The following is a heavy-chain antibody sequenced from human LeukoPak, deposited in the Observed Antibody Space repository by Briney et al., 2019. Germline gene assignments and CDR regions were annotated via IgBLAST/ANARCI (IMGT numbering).Heavy chain of an antibody. Sequence: GESLKISCKCSGYSFTRYWIAWVRQMPGKGLEWMGIIYPGDSDTRYSPSFQGQVTISADNYISTAYLQWCSLKASDTAMYYCATVFGSESHNDWYFCLWGRGTLVTVSS. J-gene: IGHJ2*01. CDR1: GYSFTRYW. CDR3: ATVFGSESHNDWYFCL. CDR2: IYPGDSDT. D-gene: IGHD3-10*01. V-gene: IGHV5-51*01.